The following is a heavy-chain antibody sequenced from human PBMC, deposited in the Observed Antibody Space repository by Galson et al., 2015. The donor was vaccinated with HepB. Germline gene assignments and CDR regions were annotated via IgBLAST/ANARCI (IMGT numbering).Heavy chain of an antibody. J-gene: IGHJ4*02. CDR1: GFTFSSYG. D-gene: IGHD5-24*01. CDR3: ARVWDTMATKMGAFDY. CDR2: IWYDGSKK. Sequence: SLRLSCAASGFTFSSYGMHWVRQAPGKGLEWVAIIWYDGSKKYYADSVKGRFTISRDNSKNTLSLQMNSLRADDTAVYYCARVWDTMATKMGAFDYWGQGTLVTVSS. V-gene: IGHV3-33*08.